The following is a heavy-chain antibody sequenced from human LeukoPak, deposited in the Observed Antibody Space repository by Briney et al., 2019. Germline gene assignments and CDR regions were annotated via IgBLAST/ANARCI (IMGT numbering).Heavy chain of an antibody. CDR1: GFTFSDHS. J-gene: IGHJ4*02. V-gene: IGHV4-34*01. CDR3: ARKNQWLAQFDY. D-gene: IGHD6-19*01. Sequence: GSLRLSCAPSGFTFSDHSMDWVRQPPGKGLEWIGEINHSGSTNYNPSLKSRVTISVDTSKNQFSLKLSSVTAADTAVYYCARKNQWLAQFDYWGQGTLVTVSS. CDR2: INHSGST.